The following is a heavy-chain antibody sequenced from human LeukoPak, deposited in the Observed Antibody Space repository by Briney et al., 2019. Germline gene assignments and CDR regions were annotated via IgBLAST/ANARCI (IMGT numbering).Heavy chain of an antibody. J-gene: IGHJ5*02. D-gene: IGHD3-10*01. CDR2: INPNSGGT. V-gene: IGHV1-2*02. CDR3: ARSRVWFGRRVANWFGP. CDR1: GYTFTGYD. Sequence: GASVKVSCKASGYTFTGYDMHWVRQAPGQGLEWMGWINPNSGGTNYAQKFQGRVTMTRDTSISTAYMELSRLRSDDTAVYYCARSRVWFGRRVANWFGPWGQGTLVTVSS.